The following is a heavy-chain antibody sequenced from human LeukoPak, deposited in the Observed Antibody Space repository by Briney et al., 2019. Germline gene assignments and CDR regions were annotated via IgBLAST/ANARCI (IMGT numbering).Heavy chain of an antibody. CDR1: GFTFSSYW. Sequence: GGSLRLSXAVSGFTFSSYWMTWVRQAPGKGLEWVANIKRDGGEKYYVNSVKGRFTISRDNAKNSLYLEMNSLRVEDTAIYYCARDGRPLDYWGLGTLVTVSS. CDR3: ARDGRPLDY. J-gene: IGHJ4*02. CDR2: IKRDGGEK. D-gene: IGHD3/OR15-3a*01. V-gene: IGHV3-7*01.